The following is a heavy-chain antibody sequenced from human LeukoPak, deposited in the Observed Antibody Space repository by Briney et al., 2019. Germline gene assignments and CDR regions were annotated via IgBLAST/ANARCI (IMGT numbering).Heavy chain of an antibody. J-gene: IGHJ4*02. CDR3: AKESTMLSGSPDY. Sequence: GGSLRLSCAASGFTFSSYGMHWVRQAPGKGLEWLAFIRYDGSNKYYADSVKGRFTISRDNSKNTLYVQMNSLRAEDTAVYYCAKESTMLSGSPDYWGQGTLVTVSS. CDR2: IRYDGSNK. V-gene: IGHV3-30*02. CDR1: GFTFSSYG. D-gene: IGHD3-10*02.